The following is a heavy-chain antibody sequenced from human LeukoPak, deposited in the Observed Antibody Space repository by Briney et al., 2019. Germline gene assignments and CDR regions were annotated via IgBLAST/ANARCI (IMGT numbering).Heavy chain of an antibody. D-gene: IGHD3-3*01. CDR3: ARDKYDFWSGYFYGMDV. Sequence: ASVKVSCKASGYTFTGYYMHWVRQAPGQGLEWMGWINPNSGGTNYAQKLQGRVTMTTDTSTSTAYMELRSLRSDDTAVYYCARDKYDFWSGYFYGMDVWGQGTTVTVSS. J-gene: IGHJ6*02. V-gene: IGHV1-2*02. CDR2: INPNSGGT. CDR1: GYTFTGYY.